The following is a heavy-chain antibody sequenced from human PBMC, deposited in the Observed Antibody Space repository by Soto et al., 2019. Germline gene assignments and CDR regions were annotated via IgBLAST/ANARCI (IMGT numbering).Heavy chain of an antibody. CDR2: IYYSGGT. J-gene: IGHJ4*02. CDR3: ARDTGWGLGY. CDR1: GDSINSNYC. Sequence: QVQLQESGPGLVRPSGTLSLTCAVSGDSINSNYCWTWVRQPPGKGLEWIAEIYYSGGTSYNPSLQXXVXIXTDKSKNQFSLNLTSVTAADTAMYYCARDTGWGLGYWGQGTLVTVSS. V-gene: IGHV4-4*02. D-gene: IGHD6-19*01.